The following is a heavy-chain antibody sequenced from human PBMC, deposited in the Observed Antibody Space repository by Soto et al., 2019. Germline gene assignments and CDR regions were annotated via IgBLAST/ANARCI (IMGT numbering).Heavy chain of an antibody. V-gene: IGHV1-2*02. CDR2: INPKFGDT. J-gene: IGHJ6*02. Sequence: QVRLVQSGAEVKEPGDSVRVSCEASGYTFTAYHIHWVRQAPGQGLEWMGWINPKFGDTGYAQDFQGRVSMTSDMSISTVYMELRRLTSDDTAIYYCARNMDYYSGQGSGNGHGVWGQGTTVTVFS. D-gene: IGHD6-25*01. CDR1: GYTFTAYH. CDR3: ARNMDYYSGQGSGNGHGV.